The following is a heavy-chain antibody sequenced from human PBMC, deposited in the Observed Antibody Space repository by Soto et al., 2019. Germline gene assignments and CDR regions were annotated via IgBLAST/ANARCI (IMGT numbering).Heavy chain of an antibody. D-gene: IGHD3-3*01. J-gene: IGHJ4*02. Sequence: GASVQVSCKASGYTFTSYGISWVRQAPGQGLEWMGWISAYNGNTNYAQKLQGRFTMTTDTSTSTDYMELRSLRSDDTAVYYCARAPYYDFWSGFDYWGQGTLVTVSS. V-gene: IGHV1-18*01. CDR1: GYTFTSYG. CDR3: ARAPYYDFWSGFDY. CDR2: ISAYNGNT.